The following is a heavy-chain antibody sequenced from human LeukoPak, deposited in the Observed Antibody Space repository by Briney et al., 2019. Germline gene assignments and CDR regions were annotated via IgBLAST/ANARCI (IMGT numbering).Heavy chain of an antibody. D-gene: IGHD2-2*01. J-gene: IGHJ4*02. CDR3: ARLPCRYCVILLDY. V-gene: IGHV3-21*01. Sequence: AGGSLRLSCAASGFTFCRYSMNWVRQAPGKGLEWVSSISSSSSYIYYADSVKGRFTISRDNAKNSLYLQMNSLRAEDTAVYYCARLPCRYCVILLDYWGQGTLVTVSS. CDR1: GFTFCRYS. CDR2: ISSSSSYI.